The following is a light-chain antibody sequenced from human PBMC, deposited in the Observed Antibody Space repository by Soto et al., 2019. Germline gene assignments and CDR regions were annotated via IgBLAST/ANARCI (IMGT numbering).Light chain of an antibody. CDR2: LEGSGSY. CDR3: ETWDSNSLV. Sequence: QSVLTQSSSASASLGSSVKLTCTLSSGHSSCIIAWHQQQPGKAPRYLMKLEGSGSYNKGSGVPDRFSGSSSGADRYLTISNLQSEDEADYYCETWDSNSLVFGGGTKVTVL. J-gene: IGLJ3*02. V-gene: IGLV4-60*03. CDR1: SGHSSCI.